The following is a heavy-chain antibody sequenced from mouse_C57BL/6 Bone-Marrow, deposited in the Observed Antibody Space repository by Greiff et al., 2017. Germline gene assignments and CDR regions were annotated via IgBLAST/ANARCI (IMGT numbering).Heavy chain of an antibody. Sequence: VQLKESGPELVKPGASVKIPCKASGYTFTDYNMDWVKQSHGKSLEWIGDINPNNGGTIYNQKFKGKATLTVDKSSSTAYMELRSLTSEDTAVYYCARSLAYYSNYEDAMDYWGQGTSVTVSS. J-gene: IGHJ4*01. V-gene: IGHV1-18*01. CDR3: ARSLAYYSNYEDAMDY. D-gene: IGHD2-5*01. CDR1: GYTFTDYN. CDR2: INPNNGGT.